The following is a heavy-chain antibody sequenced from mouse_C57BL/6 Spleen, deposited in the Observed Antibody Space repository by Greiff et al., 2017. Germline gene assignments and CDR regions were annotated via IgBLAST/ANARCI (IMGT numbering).Heavy chain of an antibody. CDR3: ARGSNYSYYYAMDY. CDR1: GYTFTSFG. J-gene: IGHJ4*01. CDR2: IYPRSGNT. D-gene: IGHD2-5*01. V-gene: IGHV1-81*01. Sequence: VQVVESGAELARPGASVKLSCKASGYTFTSFGISWVKQRTGQGLEWIGEIYPRSGNTYYNEQFKGKATLTADKSSSTAYMELRSLTSEDSAVYFCARGSNYSYYYAMDYWGQGTSVTVSS.